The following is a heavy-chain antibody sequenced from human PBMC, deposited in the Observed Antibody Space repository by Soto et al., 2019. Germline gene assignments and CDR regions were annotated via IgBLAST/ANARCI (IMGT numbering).Heavy chain of an antibody. J-gene: IGHJ4*02. V-gene: IGHV3-48*03. CDR2: ISSTASHI. CDR1: GFTFSNYE. D-gene: IGHD3-22*01. Sequence: GGSLRLSCAASGFTFSNYEMSWVRQAPGKGLEWISYISSTASHIYYADSVKGRVTIPRDNAKNSLYLQMNSLRVEDTAVYYCARENYDISGYFLDYWGQGSLVTVSS. CDR3: ARENYDISGYFLDY.